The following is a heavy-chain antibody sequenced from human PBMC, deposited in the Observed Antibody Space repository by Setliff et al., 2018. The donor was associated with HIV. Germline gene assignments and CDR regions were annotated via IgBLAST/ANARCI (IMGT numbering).Heavy chain of an antibody. V-gene: IGHV3-73*01. CDR3: TRSYYGLDYY. D-gene: IGHD3-3*01. Sequence: PGGSLRLSCEGSGFTFSDWTMHWVRQASGKGLEWVGRIRSRAKGYATEYGESVGGRFTISRDDSKNTVFLQMNGLKIEDTALYYCTRSYYGLDYYWGQGTLVTVSS. J-gene: IGHJ4*02. CDR2: IRSRAKGYAT. CDR1: GFTFSDWT.